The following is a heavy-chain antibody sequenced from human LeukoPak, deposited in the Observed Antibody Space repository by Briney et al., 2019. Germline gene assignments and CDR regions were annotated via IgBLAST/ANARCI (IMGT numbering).Heavy chain of an antibody. D-gene: IGHD6-13*01. Sequence: SGTLSLTCAVSGGSISSSNWWSWVRQPPGKGLEWIGEIYHGGSTNYNPSLKSRVTISVDTSKNQFSLKLSSVTAADTAVYYCARGVYSSSWTPPGYWGQGTLVTVSS. CDR1: GGSISSSNW. CDR2: IYHGGST. CDR3: ARGVYSSSWTPPGY. V-gene: IGHV4-4*02. J-gene: IGHJ4*02.